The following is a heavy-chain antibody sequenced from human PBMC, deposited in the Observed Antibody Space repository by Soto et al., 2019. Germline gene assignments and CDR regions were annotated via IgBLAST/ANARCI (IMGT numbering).Heavy chain of an antibody. CDR3: ARICSGGSCSRYYGMDV. CDR2: IYPGDSDT. V-gene: IGHV5-51*01. J-gene: IGHJ6*02. CDR1: GYSFTIYC. Sequence: PGESLKISCNGSGYSFTIYCIGLVLQMPGKGLEWMGIIYPGDSDTRYSPSFQGQVTISADKSISTAYLQWSSLKASDTAMYYCARICSGGSCSRYYGMDVWGQGTTVTVSS. D-gene: IGHD2-15*01.